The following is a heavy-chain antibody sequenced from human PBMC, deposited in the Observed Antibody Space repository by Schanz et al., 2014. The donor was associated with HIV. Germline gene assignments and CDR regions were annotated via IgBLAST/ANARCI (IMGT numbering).Heavy chain of an antibody. CDR1: GFTFSSDG. Sequence: QELLVESGGGVVQPGRSLRLSCAASGFTFSSDGMHWVRQAPGKGLEWVAFISYDGSNKYYADSVKGRFTISRDNSKNTLFLQMNSLRAEDTAVYYCVRDQGTTWISGGNWFDPWGQGTLVTVSS. CDR2: ISYDGSNK. D-gene: IGHD1-1*01. J-gene: IGHJ5*02. CDR3: VRDQGTTWISGGNWFDP. V-gene: IGHV3-30*03.